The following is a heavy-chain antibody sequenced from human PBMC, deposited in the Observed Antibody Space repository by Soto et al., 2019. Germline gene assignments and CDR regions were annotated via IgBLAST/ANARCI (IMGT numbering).Heavy chain of an antibody. Sequence: QMQLVQSAAEVREPGTSVRVSCRASGFDFVSFGIQFLRQTRGRGLEWIGWIVVVSGSTNYARQFQGRVAISRDMSSSTAYLDLYDLKSDDTAVYFCSADHPHMAMGWPVWGQGTTVTVSS. D-gene: IGHD1-26*01. CDR3: SADHPHMAMGWPV. CDR1: GFDFVSFG. CDR2: IVVVSGST. V-gene: IGHV1-58*02. J-gene: IGHJ6*02.